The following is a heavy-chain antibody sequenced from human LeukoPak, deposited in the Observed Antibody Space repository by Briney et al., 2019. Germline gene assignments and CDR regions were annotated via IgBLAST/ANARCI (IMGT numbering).Heavy chain of an antibody. Sequence: PGGSLRLSCAASGFTVSSNYMSWVRQAPGKGLEWVSVIYSGGSTYYADSVKGRFTISRHNSKNTLYLQMNSLRAEDTAVYYCAKDAMIVVVTGTYYFDYWGQGTLVSVSS. D-gene: IGHD3-22*01. J-gene: IGHJ4*02. CDR2: IYSGGST. CDR3: AKDAMIVVVTGTYYFDY. CDR1: GFTVSSNY. V-gene: IGHV3-53*01.